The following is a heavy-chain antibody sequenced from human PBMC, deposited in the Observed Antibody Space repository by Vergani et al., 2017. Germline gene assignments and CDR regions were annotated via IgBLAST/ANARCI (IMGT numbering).Heavy chain of an antibody. CDR3: TREGPPYSSGVFFDY. V-gene: IGHV3-23*04. CDR2: ISARYPST. Sequence: EVQLVESGGGLVQPGGSLRLSCAASGFTFSACPMTWVRQAPGKGLEWVSAISARYPSTYYADSVKGRFTISRDNSKNMLYLQMNSLRAEDTAVYYCTREGPPYSSGVFFDYWGQGTLVTVSS. J-gene: IGHJ4*02. D-gene: IGHD6-19*01. CDR1: GFTFSACP.